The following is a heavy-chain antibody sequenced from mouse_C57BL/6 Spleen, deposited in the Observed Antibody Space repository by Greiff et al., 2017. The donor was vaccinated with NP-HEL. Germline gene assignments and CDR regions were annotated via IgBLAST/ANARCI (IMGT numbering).Heavy chain of an antibody. D-gene: IGHD2-5*01. V-gene: IGHV5-9-1*02. CDR1: GFTFSSYA. CDR3: TRGNSNLYYFDY. Sequence: EVNVVESGEGLVKPGGSLKLSCTASGFTFSSYAMSWVRQTPEKRLEWVAYISSGGDYIYYADTVKGRFTISRDNARNTLYLQMSSLKSEDTAMYYCTRGNSNLYYFDYWGKGTTLTVSS. J-gene: IGHJ2*01. CDR2: ISSGGDYI.